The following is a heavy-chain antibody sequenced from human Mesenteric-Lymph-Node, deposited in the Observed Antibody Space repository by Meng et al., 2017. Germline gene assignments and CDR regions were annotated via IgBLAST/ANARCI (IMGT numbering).Heavy chain of an antibody. Sequence: GQRGQSWDEVKKPGGSVKVSCKASGYTFTSYARNWVRQAPGQGLEWMGWINTNTGNPTYAQGFTGRFVFSLDTSVSTAYLQISSLKAEDTAVYYCARDLKKTYYYDSSGYSLFGYWGQRTLVTVSS. J-gene: IGHJ4*02. CDR3: ARDLKKTYYYDSSGYSLFGY. D-gene: IGHD3-22*01. V-gene: IGHV7-4-1*02. CDR1: GYTFTSYA. CDR2: INTNTGNP.